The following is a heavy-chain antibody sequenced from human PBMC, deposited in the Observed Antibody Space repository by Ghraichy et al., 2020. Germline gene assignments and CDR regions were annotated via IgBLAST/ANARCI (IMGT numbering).Heavy chain of an antibody. CDR1: GASIVGGDFF. CDR2: FRSTGDT. D-gene: IGHD5-18*01. Sequence: SETLSLTCSVSGASIVGGDFFWSWIRQHPGKGLEYIGCFRSTGDTFYNTSLETRATISVDTSNNQLSLRLISVTAADTAVYFCAGGAVYSRSATWGQGTKVTVSS. V-gene: IGHV4-31*03. J-gene: IGHJ3*01. CDR3: AGGAVYSRSAT.